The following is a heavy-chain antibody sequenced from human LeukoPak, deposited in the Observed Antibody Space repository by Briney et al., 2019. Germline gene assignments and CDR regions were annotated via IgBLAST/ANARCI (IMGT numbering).Heavy chain of an antibody. V-gene: IGHV3-21*01. CDR2: ISSSSSYI. Sequence: GGSLRLSCAASGFTFSSYSMNWVRQAPGKGLEWVSSISSSSSYIYYADSVKGRFTISRDNAKNSLYLQMNSLRAEDTAVYYCAREVVPAAFDLWGRGTLVTVSS. CDR1: GFTFSSYS. J-gene: IGHJ2*01. CDR3: AREVVPAAFDL. D-gene: IGHD2-2*01.